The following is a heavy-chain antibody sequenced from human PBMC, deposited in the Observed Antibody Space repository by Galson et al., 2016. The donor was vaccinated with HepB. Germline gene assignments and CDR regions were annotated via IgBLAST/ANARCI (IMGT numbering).Heavy chain of an antibody. D-gene: IGHD6-6*01. J-gene: IGHJ6*02. CDR2: IYYTGSA. CDR3: ARHSSSWDYYYYGTDV. V-gene: IGHV4-39*01. CDR1: GGSISSSSFY. Sequence: SETLSLTCTVSGGSISSSSFYWGWIRQPPGKGLEWIGSIYYTGSASYNVSLKSRVTISVDTSKHQFSLRLSSVTAADTAVYYCARHSSSWDYYYYGTDVWGQGTTVTVSS.